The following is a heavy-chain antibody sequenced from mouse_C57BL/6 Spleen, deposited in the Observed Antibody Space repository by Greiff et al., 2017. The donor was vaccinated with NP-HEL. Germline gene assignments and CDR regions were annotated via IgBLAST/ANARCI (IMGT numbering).Heavy chain of an antibody. CDR3: TFGSSFHYFDY. Sequence: DVQLQESGAELVRPGASVKLSCTASGFNIKDDYMHWVKQRPEQGLEWIGWIDPENGDTEYASKFQGKATITADTSSNTAYLQLSSLTSEDTAVYYCTFGSSFHYFDYWGQGTTLTVSS. V-gene: IGHV14-4*01. D-gene: IGHD1-1*01. CDR1: GFNIKDDY. CDR2: IDPENGDT. J-gene: IGHJ2*01.